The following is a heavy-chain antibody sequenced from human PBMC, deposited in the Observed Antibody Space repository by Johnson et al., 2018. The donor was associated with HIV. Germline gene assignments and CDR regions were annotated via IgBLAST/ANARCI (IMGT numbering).Heavy chain of an antibody. Sequence: QVQLVESGGDLVKPGGSLRLSCAASGFIFSDYSMSWVRQAPGKGLEWVSYISSSGDTTYYTDSVKGRFTISRDNSKNTLYLQMNSLRAEDTAVYYCAKTYSGSNRDAFDIWGQGTMVTVSS. D-gene: IGHD1-26*01. J-gene: IGHJ3*02. V-gene: IGHV3-11*04. CDR1: GFIFSDYS. CDR3: AKTYSGSNRDAFDI. CDR2: ISSSGDTT.